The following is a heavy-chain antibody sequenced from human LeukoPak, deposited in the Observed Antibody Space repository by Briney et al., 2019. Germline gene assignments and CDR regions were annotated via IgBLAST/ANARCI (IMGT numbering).Heavy chain of an antibody. CDR3: ATEHHQTTVPEGMDV. CDR1: GGSISHYD. J-gene: IGHJ6*02. V-gene: IGHV4-59*01. D-gene: IGHD4-17*01. CDR2: IYYSGTT. Sequence: SETLSLTCTVSGGSISHYDVSWIRQSPGKGLEWIGDIYYSGTTNYNPSPKSRVIISVDTSRNQFSLQLRSVTAADTAAYYCATEHHQTTVPEGMDVWGQGTTVIVSS.